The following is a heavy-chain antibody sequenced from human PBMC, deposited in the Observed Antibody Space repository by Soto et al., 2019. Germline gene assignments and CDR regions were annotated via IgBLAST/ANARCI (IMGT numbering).Heavy chain of an antibody. CDR2: INPSGGST. CDR3: ARVGIWFGAPGGMDV. CDR1: GYTFTSYY. D-gene: IGHD3-10*01. J-gene: IGHJ6*02. V-gene: IGHV1-46*01. Sequence: GASVKVSCKASGYTFTSYYMHWVRQAPGQGLEWMGIINPSGGSTSYAQKFQGRVTMTRDTSTSTVYMELSSLRSEDTAVYYCARVGIWFGAPGGMDVWGQGTTVTAP.